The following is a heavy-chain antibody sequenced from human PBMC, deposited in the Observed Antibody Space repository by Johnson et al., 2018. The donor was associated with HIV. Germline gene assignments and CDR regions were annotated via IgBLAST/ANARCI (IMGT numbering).Heavy chain of an antibody. D-gene: IGHD4-23*01. V-gene: IGHV3-30*04. CDR3: AREGYGGWAFDV. J-gene: IGHJ3*01. CDR2: ISYDGSNK. CDR1: GFTFNSYA. Sequence: QVQLVESGGGVVQPGRSLRVSCVASGFTFNSYAMHWVRQAPGKGLEWVAVISYDGSNKYYADSVKGRFTISRDNSKNTLYLQMNSLRAEDTAVYYCAREGYGGWAFDVWGQGTRVTVSS.